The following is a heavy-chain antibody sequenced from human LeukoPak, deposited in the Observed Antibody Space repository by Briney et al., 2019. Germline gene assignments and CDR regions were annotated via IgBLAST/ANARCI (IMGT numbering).Heavy chain of an antibody. Sequence: GGSLRLSCVASGFTVSSNYMSWFRQAPGKGLEWVSVIYSGGSTYYADSVKGRFTISRDNSKNTLYLQMNSLRAEDTAVYYCASGSGSYRTPYYYMDVWGTGTTVTVSS. J-gene: IGHJ6*03. CDR2: IYSGGST. CDR1: GFTVSSNY. V-gene: IGHV3-53*01. CDR3: ASGSGSYRTPYYYMDV. D-gene: IGHD3-10*01.